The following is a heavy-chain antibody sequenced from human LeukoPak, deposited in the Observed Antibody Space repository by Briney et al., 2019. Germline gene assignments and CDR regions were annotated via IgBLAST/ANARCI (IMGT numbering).Heavy chain of an antibody. CDR3: VRVTSRYNWNKSGNDAFDI. Sequence: GASVKVSCKASGGTFSSYAISWVRQAPGQGLEWMGRIIPILGIANYAQKFQGRVTITADKSTSTAYMELSSLRSEDTAVYYCVRVTSRYNWNKSGNDAFDIWGQGTMVTVSS. CDR2: IIPILGIA. D-gene: IGHD1/OR15-1a*01. V-gene: IGHV1-69*04. CDR1: GGTFSSYA. J-gene: IGHJ3*02.